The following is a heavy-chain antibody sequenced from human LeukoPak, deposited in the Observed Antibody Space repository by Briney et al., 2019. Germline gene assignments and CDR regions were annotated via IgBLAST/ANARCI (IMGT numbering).Heavy chain of an antibody. CDR2: TYYRSTWYN. J-gene: IGHJ5*02. CDR3: ARRLTQYDCFDP. D-gene: IGHD2-2*01. Sequence: SQTLSLTCAISRDSVSSNSVTWNWIRQSPSRGLEWLGRTYYRSTWYNDYAVSVRGRITVNPDTSKNQFSLHLNSVTPEDTAVYYCARRLTQYDCFDPWGQGILVTVSS. V-gene: IGHV6-1*01. CDR1: RDSVSSNSVT.